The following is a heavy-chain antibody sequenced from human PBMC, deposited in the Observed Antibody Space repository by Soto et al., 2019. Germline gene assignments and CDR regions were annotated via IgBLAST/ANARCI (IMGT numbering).Heavy chain of an antibody. CDR1: GDSISTYY. V-gene: IGHV4-59*01. CDR3: AKTKEGGFDP. CDR2: FHYSANT. D-gene: IGHD3-16*01. J-gene: IGHJ5*02. Sequence: QVQLQESGPGLVKPSETLSLTCTVSGDSISTYYWSWIRQPPGKGLEWMGYFHYSANTNYNPSLKSRITISVDTSKNQFSPKLTSVTAADTAVYYCAKTKEGGFDPWGQGILVTVSS.